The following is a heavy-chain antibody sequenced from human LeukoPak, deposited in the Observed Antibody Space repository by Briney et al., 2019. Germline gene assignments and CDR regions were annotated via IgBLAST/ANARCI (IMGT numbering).Heavy chain of an antibody. CDR2: IHSDGNST. CDR3: AREYGGNPHKSFDY. CDR1: GFTFSSYW. D-gene: IGHD4/OR15-4a*01. Sequence: GGALRLSCAAPGFTFSSYWMHSGRQAPGKGLGWVSRIHSDGNSTSYADSVKGRFSISRDNAKNTLYLQMNSLRAEDTAVYYCAREYGGNPHKSFDYWGQGTLVTVSS. J-gene: IGHJ4*02. V-gene: IGHV3-74*01.